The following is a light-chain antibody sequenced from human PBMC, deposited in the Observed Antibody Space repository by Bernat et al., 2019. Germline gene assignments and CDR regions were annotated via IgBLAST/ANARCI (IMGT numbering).Light chain of an antibody. CDR3: NSVSTTTTPVV. CDR1: RSDVGAFNY. V-gene: IGLV2-14*03. CDR2: DVS. J-gene: IGLJ2*01. Sequence: QSALTQPASVSGSPGQSVTISCTGTRSDVGAFNYVPWYQQLPGKDPKLLLYDVSNRPSGVSNRFSGSKSGNTASLTISGLQAEDEADYFCNSVSTTTTPVVFGGGTKLTVL.